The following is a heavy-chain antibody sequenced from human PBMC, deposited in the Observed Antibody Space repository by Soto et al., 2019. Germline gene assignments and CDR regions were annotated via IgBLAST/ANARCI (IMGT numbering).Heavy chain of an antibody. D-gene: IGHD3-10*01. CDR2: IRGSGSNK. V-gene: IGHV3-23*01. CDR3: ARTIGGWLGELLHYYFDY. J-gene: IGHJ4*02. Sequence: GGSLRLSCAASGFTFSSYAMSWVRQAPGKGLEWVAVIRGSGSNKYYADSVKGRFTISRDNSKNTLYLQMNSLRAEDTAVYYCARTIGGWLGELLHYYFDYWGQGTLVTVSS. CDR1: GFTFSSYA.